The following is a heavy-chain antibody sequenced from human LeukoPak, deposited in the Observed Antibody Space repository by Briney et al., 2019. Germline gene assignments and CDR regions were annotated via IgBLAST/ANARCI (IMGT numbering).Heavy chain of an antibody. J-gene: IGHJ4*02. CDR2: IIPIFGTA. CDR1: GGTFSSYA. CDR3: ARGAVTFGGVIVSLDY. V-gene: IGHV1-69*13. D-gene: IGHD3-16*02. Sequence: GASVKVSCKASGGTFSSYAISWVRQAPGQGLEWMGGIIPIFGTANYAQKFQGRVTITADESTSTAYMELSSLRSEDTAVYYCARGAVTFGGVIVSLDYWGQGTLVTVSS.